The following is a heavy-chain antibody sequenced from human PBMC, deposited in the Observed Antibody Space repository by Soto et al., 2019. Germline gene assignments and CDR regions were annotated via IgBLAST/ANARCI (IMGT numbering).Heavy chain of an antibody. V-gene: IGHV4-39*01. D-gene: IGHD1-7*01. CDR3: ATSITGTTSQDY. CDR2: IYFSGST. CDR1: GGSISSSSYY. J-gene: IGHJ4*02. Sequence: QLQLQESGPGLVKPSETLSLTCTVSGGSISSSSYYWGWIRQPPGKGLEWIGRIYFSGSTSYNPSLKSRVTISVDTSKNQFSLKLSSVTAADTAVYYCATSITGTTSQDYWGQGTLVTVSS.